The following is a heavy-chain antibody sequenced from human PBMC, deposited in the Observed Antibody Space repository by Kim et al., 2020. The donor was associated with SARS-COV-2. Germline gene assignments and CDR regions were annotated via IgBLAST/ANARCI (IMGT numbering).Heavy chain of an antibody. Sequence: GRFTISRDDSTNTLYLQMNSLKTEDTAVYYCTASIRYSSGWYSYYDGMDVWGQGTTVTVSS. V-gene: IGHV3-15*01. CDR3: TASIRYSSGWYSYYDGMDV. J-gene: IGHJ6*02. D-gene: IGHD6-19*01.